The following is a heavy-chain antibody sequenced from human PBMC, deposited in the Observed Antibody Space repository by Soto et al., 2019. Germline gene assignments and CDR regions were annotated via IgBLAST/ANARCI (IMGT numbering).Heavy chain of an antibody. CDR1: GFSLRSSGVG. CDR3: AYSPQPSTVTTSAEYFQH. Sequence: GSGPTLVNPTQTLTLTCTFSGFSLRSSGVGVAWIRQPPGKALEWLALIYWDDDKRYSPSLKSRLTITKDTSKNQVALTMTNMDPVDTATYYCAYSPQPSTVTTSAEYFQHWGQGTLVTVSS. V-gene: IGHV2-5*02. D-gene: IGHD4-17*01. J-gene: IGHJ1*01. CDR2: IYWDDDK.